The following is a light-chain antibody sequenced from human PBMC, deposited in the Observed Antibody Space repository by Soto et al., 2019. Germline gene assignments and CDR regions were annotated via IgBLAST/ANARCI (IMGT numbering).Light chain of an antibody. V-gene: IGLV2-23*01. CDR3: CSYAASSTYV. CDR1: SSDVGNYNL. CDR2: EDS. J-gene: IGLJ1*01. Sequence: QSALTKPASVSGSPGQSITISCTGTSSDVGNYNLVSWYQQHPGKAPKLMIYEDSKRPSGVSNRFSGSKSGNTASLTISGLQAEDEADYYCCSYAASSTYVFGTGTKVTVL.